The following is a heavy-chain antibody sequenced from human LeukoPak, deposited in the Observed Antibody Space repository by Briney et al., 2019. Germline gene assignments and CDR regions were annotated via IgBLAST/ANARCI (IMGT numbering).Heavy chain of an antibody. J-gene: IGHJ4*02. V-gene: IGHV3-23*01. Sequence: GGSLRLSCAASGFTFSSYAMSWVRQAPGKGLEGVSAISGSGGSTYYADSVKGRFTISRDNSKNTLYLQMNGLRAEDTAVYYCAKAAQRQLVNYFDYWGQGTLVTVSS. D-gene: IGHD6-13*01. CDR2: ISGSGGST. CDR1: GFTFSSYA. CDR3: AKAAQRQLVNYFDY.